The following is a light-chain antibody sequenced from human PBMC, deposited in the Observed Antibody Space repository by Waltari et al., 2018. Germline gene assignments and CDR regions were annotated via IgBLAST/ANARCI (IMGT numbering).Light chain of an antibody. CDR3: SSFAGSNAVL. J-gene: IGLJ2*01. V-gene: IGLV2-8*01. Sequence: QSALTQPPSASGSPGQSVTISCTGTSDDFGGYNYVSWYQQHPGKAPKFLIYQVSNRPSGVPDRFSGSKSGNTASLTVSGLQAEDEADYYCSSFAGSNAVLFGGGTKLTVL. CDR2: QVS. CDR1: SDDFGGYNY.